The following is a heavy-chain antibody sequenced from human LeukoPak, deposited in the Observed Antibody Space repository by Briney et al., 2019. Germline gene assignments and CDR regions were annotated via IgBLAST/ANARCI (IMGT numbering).Heavy chain of an antibody. CDR1: GYTFTGYY. D-gene: IGHD4-17*01. Sequence: ASVKVSCKASGYTFTGYYMHWVRQAPRQGLEWMGWINPNSGGTNYAQKFQGRVTMTRDTSISTAYMELSRLRSDDTAVYYCARVFSYGDYGMGGYYFDYWGQGTLVTVSS. CDR3: ARVFSYGDYGMGGYYFDY. CDR2: INPNSGGT. J-gene: IGHJ4*02. V-gene: IGHV1-2*02.